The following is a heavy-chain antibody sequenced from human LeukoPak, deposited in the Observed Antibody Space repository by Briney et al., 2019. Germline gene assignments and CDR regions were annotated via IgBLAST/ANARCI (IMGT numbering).Heavy chain of an antibody. J-gene: IGHJ4*02. D-gene: IGHD2-15*01. V-gene: IGHV3-23*01. CDR1: GFTFSSYA. CDR2: ISGSGGST. CDR3: AKVSGSGGTKYQPFDY. Sequence: GGSLRLSCAASGFTFSSYAMSWVRQAPGKGLEWVSAISGSGGSTYYADSVKGRFTISRDNSKNTLYLQMNSLRAEGTAVYYCAKVSGSGGTKYQPFDYWGQGTLVTVSS.